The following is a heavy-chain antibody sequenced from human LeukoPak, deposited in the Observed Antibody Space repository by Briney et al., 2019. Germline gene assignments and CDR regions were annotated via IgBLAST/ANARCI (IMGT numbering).Heavy chain of an antibody. CDR1: GFTFSSYW. CDR2: INSDGSST. Sequence: GGSLRLSCEASGFTFSSYWMHWVRQAPGKGLVWVSRINSDGSSTNYADSVKGRFTISRDNAKNTLYLQMSSLRSEDTAVYYCAREGEATKFCSSSSCIPDFWGQGTLVTVSS. V-gene: IGHV3-74*01. J-gene: IGHJ4*02. CDR3: AREGEATKFCSSSSCIPDF. D-gene: IGHD2-2*01.